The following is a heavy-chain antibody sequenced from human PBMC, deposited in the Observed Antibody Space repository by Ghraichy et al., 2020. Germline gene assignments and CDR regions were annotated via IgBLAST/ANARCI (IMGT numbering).Heavy chain of an antibody. CDR2: ISDTT. Sequence: GGSLRLSCAASGFTFSTFPMSWVRQGLGKGLEWVSAISDTTYYADSVRGRFTISRDNSKNTLSLQMNSLRAEDTAVYYCARYCISTSCNGGLHYGMDVWGLVTTVTVAS. CDR1: GFTFSTFP. D-gene: IGHD2-2*01. J-gene: IGHJ6*02. V-gene: IGHV3-23*01. CDR3: ARYCISTSCNGGLHYGMDV.